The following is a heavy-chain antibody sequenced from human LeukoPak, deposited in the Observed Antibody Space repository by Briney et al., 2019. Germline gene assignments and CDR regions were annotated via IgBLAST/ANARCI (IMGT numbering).Heavy chain of an antibody. Sequence: PGGSLRLSCAGSGFTFSSYWMHWVRQGTGKGLVWVSRINSDGSSTSYADSVKGRFTISRDNAKNTLYLQMNSLRAEDTAVYYCASTMSSPLDYWGQGTLVTVSS. CDR3: ASTMSSPLDY. CDR1: GFTFSSYW. J-gene: IGHJ4*02. V-gene: IGHV3-74*01. CDR2: INSDGSST. D-gene: IGHD3-22*01.